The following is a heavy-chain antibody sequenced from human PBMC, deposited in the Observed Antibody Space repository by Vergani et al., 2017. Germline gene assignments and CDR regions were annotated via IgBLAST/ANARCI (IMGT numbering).Heavy chain of an antibody. D-gene: IGHD1-26*01. CDR1: GYSFTSYW. Sequence: EVQLVQSGAEVKKPGESLKISCKGSGYSFTSYWIGWVRQMPGKGLEWMGIIYPGDSDTRYSPSFQGQVTISADKSISTAYLQWSSLKASDTAMYYCARLETRGGSYFQDGIWDYWGQGTLVTVSS. V-gene: IGHV5-51*03. J-gene: IGHJ4*02. CDR2: IYPGDSDT. CDR3: ARLETRGGSYFQDGIWDY.